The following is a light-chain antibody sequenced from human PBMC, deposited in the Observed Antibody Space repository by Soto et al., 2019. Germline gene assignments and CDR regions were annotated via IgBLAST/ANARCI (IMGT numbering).Light chain of an antibody. Sequence: EIVLTQSPGILSVSPGERATLSCRASQSVSSDCLAWYRQRPGQAPRLLIYGASTRATGTPDRISGSGSGTDFTLTISRLEPEDFAVYYCQQCGSSRRTFGQGTKVDNK. CDR2: GAS. V-gene: IGKV3-20*01. CDR1: QSVSSDC. CDR3: QQCGSSRRT. J-gene: IGKJ1*01.